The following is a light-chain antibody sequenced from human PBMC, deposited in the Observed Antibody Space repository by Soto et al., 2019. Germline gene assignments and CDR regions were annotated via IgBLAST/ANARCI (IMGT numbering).Light chain of an antibody. J-gene: IGLJ3*02. CDR1: SSDVGAYNY. V-gene: IGLV2-11*01. CDR2: DVS. CDR3: CSYAGSHTWA. Sequence: QSALTQPRSVSGSPGQSVTMSCTGTSSDVGAYNYVSWYQQYPGKAPKLMISDVSKRPSGVPDRFSGSKSGNTASLTISGLQAEDEADYHCCSYAGSHTWAFGGGTKLPVL.